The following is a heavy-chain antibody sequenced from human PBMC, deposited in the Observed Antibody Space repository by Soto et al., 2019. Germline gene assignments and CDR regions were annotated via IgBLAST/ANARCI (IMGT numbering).Heavy chain of an antibody. D-gene: IGHD5-18*01. Sequence: ASVKVSCKASGYTFTSYGISWVRQAPGQGLEWMGWISAYNGNTNYAQKLQGRLTITKDTSKNQLVLTMTNMDPVDAATYYCAHLPWKQLWPRAPVVYWGQGTPVTVSS. J-gene: IGHJ4*02. V-gene: IGHV1-18*01. CDR1: GYTFTSYG. CDR3: AHLPWKQLWPRAPVVY. CDR2: ISAYNGNT.